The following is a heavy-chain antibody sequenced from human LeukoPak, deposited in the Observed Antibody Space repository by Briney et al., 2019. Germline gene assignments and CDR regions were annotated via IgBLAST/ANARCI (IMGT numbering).Heavy chain of an antibody. CDR3: AREVPMGPRYFDY. Sequence: GGSLRLSCAASGFTFSDYSMNWVRQAPGKGLEWVSSISSGSTYIYYADSVKGRFTISRDNAKNSLYLQMNSLRAEDTAVYYCAREVPMGPRYFDYWGQGTLVTVSS. CDR1: GFTFSDYS. V-gene: IGHV3-21*01. J-gene: IGHJ4*02. CDR2: ISSGSTYI. D-gene: IGHD3-10*01.